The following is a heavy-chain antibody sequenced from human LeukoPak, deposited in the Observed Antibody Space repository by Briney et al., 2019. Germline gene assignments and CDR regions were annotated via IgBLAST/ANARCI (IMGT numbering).Heavy chain of an antibody. CDR3: ARLAKKQWQLPRDAFDI. CDR1: GGSFSGYY. J-gene: IGHJ3*02. CDR2: INHSGST. V-gene: IGHV4-34*01. Sequence: SETLSLTCAVYGGSFSGYYWSWIRQPPGKGLEWIGEINHSGSTNYNPSLKSRVTISVDTSKNQFSLKLSSVTAADTAVYYCARLAKKQWQLPRDAFDIWGQGTMVTVSS. D-gene: IGHD1-26*01.